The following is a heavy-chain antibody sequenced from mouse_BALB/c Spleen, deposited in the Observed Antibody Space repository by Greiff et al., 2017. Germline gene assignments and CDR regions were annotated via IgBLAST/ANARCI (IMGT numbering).Heavy chain of an antibody. Sequence: DVMLVESGGGLVKPGGSLKLSCAASGFTFSSYTMSWVRQTPEKRLEWVATISSGGGNTYYPDSVKGRFTISRDNAKNNLYLQMSSLRSEDTALYYCARYRYDGDWYFDVWGAGTTVTVSS. D-gene: IGHD2-14*01. J-gene: IGHJ1*01. CDR2: ISSGGGNT. CDR3: ARYRYDGDWYFDV. V-gene: IGHV5-9*03. CDR1: GFTFSSYT.